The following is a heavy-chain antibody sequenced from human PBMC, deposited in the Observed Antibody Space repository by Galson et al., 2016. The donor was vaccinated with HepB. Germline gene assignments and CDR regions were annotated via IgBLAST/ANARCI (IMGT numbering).Heavy chain of an antibody. D-gene: IGHD2-2*01. CDR3: ARASIVPGARMVFDP. Sequence: SETLSLTCTVSGGSISSYSWSWIRQPPGKGLEWIGYNIYGGSTNYNPALKSRFTLSIDKSTNQFSLNLTSVTAADTAVYFCARASIVPGARMVFDPWGQGILVTVSS. CDR2: NIYGGST. J-gene: IGHJ5*02. V-gene: IGHV4-59*12. CDR1: GGSISSYS.